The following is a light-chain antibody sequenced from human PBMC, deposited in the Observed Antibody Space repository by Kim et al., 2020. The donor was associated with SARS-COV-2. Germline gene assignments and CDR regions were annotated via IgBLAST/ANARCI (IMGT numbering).Light chain of an antibody. J-gene: IGLJ2*01. Sequence: APGTAASITCGGDNIGVKSAHWYQQKPGQAPVLVIHYDSDRPSGIPERFSGSNSGNTATLTITGVEAGDEADYYCQVWDNSRVHLVFGGGTQLTVL. CDR2: YDS. CDR3: QVWDNSRVHLV. CDR1: NIGVKS. V-gene: IGLV3-21*04.